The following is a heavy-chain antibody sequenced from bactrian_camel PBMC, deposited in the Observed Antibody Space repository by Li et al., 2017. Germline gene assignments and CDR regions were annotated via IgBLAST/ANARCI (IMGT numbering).Heavy chain of an antibody. CDR2: IRRDMT. Sequence: VQLVESGGGSVQAGGSLRLSCTHSGYISSRHCMGWFRQAPGKAREGIAGIRRDMTWYADSVKGRFTISRDNAKNALYLQLSSLKTEDTAMYYCATGHPNTYRREYNYWGQGTQVTVS. J-gene: IGHJ4*01. CDR3: ATGHPNTYRREYNY. V-gene: IGHV3S31*01. CDR1: GYISSRHC. D-gene: IGHD8*01.